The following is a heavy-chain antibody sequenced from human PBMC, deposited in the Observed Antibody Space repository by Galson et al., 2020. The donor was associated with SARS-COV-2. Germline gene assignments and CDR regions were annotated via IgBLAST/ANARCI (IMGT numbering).Heavy chain of an antibody. CDR3: AKELYDILTGSYYFDY. Sequence: GGSLRLSCAASGFTFDDYAMHWVRQAPGKGLEWVSGISWNSGSIGYADSVKGRFTISRDNAKNSLYLQMNSLRAEDTALYYCAKELYDILTGSYYFDYWGQGTLVTVSS. CDR1: GFTFDDYA. J-gene: IGHJ4*02. CDR2: ISWNSGSI. V-gene: IGHV3-9*01. D-gene: IGHD3-9*01.